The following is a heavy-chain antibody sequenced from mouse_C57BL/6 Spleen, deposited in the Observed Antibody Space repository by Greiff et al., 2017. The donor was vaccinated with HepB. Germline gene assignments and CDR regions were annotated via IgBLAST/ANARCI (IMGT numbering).Heavy chain of an antibody. Sequence: EVQLQQSGPELVKPGASVKISCKASGYTFTDYYMNWVKQSHGKSLEWIGDINPNNGGTSYNQKFKGKATLTVDKSSSTAYMELRSLTSEDSAVYYCRLGSSYSYWYFDVWGTGTTVTVSS. CDR1: GYTFTDYY. D-gene: IGHD1-1*01. CDR2: INPNNGGT. J-gene: IGHJ1*03. V-gene: IGHV1-26*01. CDR3: RLGSSYSYWYFDV.